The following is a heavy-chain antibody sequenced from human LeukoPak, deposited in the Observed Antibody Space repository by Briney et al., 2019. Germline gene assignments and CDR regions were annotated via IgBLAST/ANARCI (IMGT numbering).Heavy chain of an antibody. CDR3: ARAKMVRGVIIDDY. D-gene: IGHD3-10*01. Sequence: ASVKVSCKASGGTFSSYAISWVRQAPGQGLGWMGGIIPIFGTANYAQKFQGRVTITTDESTSTAYMELSSLRSEDTAVSYCARAKMVRGVIIDDYWGQGTLVTVSS. V-gene: IGHV1-69*05. CDR2: IIPIFGTA. J-gene: IGHJ4*02. CDR1: GGTFSSYA.